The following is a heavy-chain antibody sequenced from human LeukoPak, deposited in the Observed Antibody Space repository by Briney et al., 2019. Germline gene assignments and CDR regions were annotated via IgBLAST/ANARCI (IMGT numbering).Heavy chain of an antibody. CDR1: GFTFSTYA. Sequence: GGSLRLSCAASGFTFSTYAMGWVRQAPGKGLEWVSAISGSGGSTYYADSVKGRFTVSRDNSRNTLCLQMNSLTAEDTAVYYCAKGPLVPSATYFFGYWGQGTLVVVSS. CDR2: ISGSGGST. CDR3: AKGPLVPSATYFFGY. J-gene: IGHJ4*02. D-gene: IGHD2-2*01. V-gene: IGHV3-23*01.